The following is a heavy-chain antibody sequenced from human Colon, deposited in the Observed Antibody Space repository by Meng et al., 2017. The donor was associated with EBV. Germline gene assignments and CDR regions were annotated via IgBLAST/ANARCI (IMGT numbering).Heavy chain of an antibody. Sequence: GQLQESGPGLVKPSKTLPLTCTVSGGSISSGGYYWSWIRQHPGKGLEWIGYIYYSGSTYYNPSLKSRVTISIDTSKNQFSLKLSSVTAADTAVYYCARGPSRWLQFSFDYWGQGTLVTVSS. CDR1: GGSISSGGYY. J-gene: IGHJ4*02. CDR3: ARGPSRWLQFSFDY. D-gene: IGHD5-24*01. CDR2: IYYSGST. V-gene: IGHV4-31*03.